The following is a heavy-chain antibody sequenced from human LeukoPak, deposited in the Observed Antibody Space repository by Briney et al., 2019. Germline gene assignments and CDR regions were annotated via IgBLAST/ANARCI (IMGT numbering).Heavy chain of an antibody. D-gene: IGHD6-13*01. CDR2: ISSSSSYI. J-gene: IGHJ6*02. Sequence: GGSLRLSCAASGFIFSSYSMNWVRQAPGEGLEWVSSISSSSSYIYYADSVKGRFTISRDNAKNSLYLQMNSLRAEDTAVYYCARVLEFLAAAGTFYYYYGMDVWGQGTTVTVSS. CDR1: GFIFSSYS. CDR3: ARVLEFLAAAGTFYYYYGMDV. V-gene: IGHV3-21*01.